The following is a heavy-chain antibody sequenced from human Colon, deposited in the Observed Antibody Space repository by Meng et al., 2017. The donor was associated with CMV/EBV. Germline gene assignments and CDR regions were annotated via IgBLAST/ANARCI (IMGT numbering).Heavy chain of an antibody. CDR1: GYTFTSYY. Sequence: ASVKVSCKASGYTFTSYYMHWVRQAPGQGLEWMGIINPSGGSTSYAQKFQGRVTMTRDTSTSTVYMELSSLRSEDTAVYYCARAYCSSTSCIYYYYGMDVWGQGTTVTVSS. CDR2: INPSGGST. V-gene: IGHV1-46*01. CDR3: ARAYCSSTSCIYYYYGMDV. D-gene: IGHD2-2*01. J-gene: IGHJ6*02.